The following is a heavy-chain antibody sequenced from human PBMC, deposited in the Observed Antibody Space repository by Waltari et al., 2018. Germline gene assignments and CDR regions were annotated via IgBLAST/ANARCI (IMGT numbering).Heavy chain of an antibody. J-gene: IGHJ4*02. D-gene: IGHD6-13*01. CDR2: IYYSGST. CDR3: ARFKAAAGTDYFDY. V-gene: IGHV4-59*08. CDR1: GGSISSYY. Sequence: QVQLQESGPGLVKPSETLSLTCTVSGGSISSYYWSWIRQPPGKGLEWIGYIYYSGSTNYNPSPKSRATISVDTSKNQFSLKLSSVTAADTAVYYCARFKAAAGTDYFDYWGQGTLVTVSS.